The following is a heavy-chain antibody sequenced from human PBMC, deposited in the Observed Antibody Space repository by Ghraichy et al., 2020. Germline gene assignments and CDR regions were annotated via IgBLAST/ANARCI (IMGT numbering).Heavy chain of an antibody. CDR3: ATGRWTIDY. CDR1: GSIVSSNY. V-gene: IGHV3-53*01. CDR2: IYGGGST. D-gene: IGHD1-14*01. J-gene: IGHJ4*02. Sequence: GESLNISCAASGSIVSSNYMSWVRQAPGKGLEWVSVIYGGGSTYYADSVKGRFTISRDNSKNTLYFQMNSLRVEDTAVYYCATGRWTIDYWGQGTLVTVSS.